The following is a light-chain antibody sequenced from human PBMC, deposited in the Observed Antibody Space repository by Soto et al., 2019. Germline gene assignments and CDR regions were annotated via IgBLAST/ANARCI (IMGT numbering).Light chain of an antibody. CDR1: SSNIGAGYD. V-gene: IGLV1-40*01. J-gene: IGLJ1*01. Sequence: QSVLTQPPSVSGAPGQWVTISCTGSSSNIGAGYDVHWYQQLPGAAPKLLIYGNYNRPSGVPDRFSGSKSGTSASLAITGLQAEDEAEYYCQSYDSSLSDLVFGTGTKVTVL. CDR2: GNY. CDR3: QSYDSSLSDLV.